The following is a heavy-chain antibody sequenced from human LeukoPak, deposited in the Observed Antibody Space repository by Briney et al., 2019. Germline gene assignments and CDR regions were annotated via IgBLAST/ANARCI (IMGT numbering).Heavy chain of an antibody. CDR1: GYTFTSNY. J-gene: IGHJ4*02. D-gene: IGHD3-22*01. V-gene: IGHV1-46*01. CDR2: INPSGGST. Sequence: GASVKVSCKASGYTFTSNYMHWVRQAPGQGLEWMGIINPSGGSTSYAQKFRGRVTMTRDTSTSTVYMELSSLRSEDTAVYYCARGRDDSSGYYLLLDYWGQGTLVTVSS. CDR3: ARGRDDSSGYYLLLDY.